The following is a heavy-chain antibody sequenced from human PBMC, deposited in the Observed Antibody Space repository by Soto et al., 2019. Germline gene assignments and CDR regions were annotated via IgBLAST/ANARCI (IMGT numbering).Heavy chain of an antibody. J-gene: IGHJ4*02. CDR3: ARRYGSGLDY. V-gene: IGHV4-59*08. Sequence: QVQLQESVPGLVKPSETLSLTCTVSGGSISSYYWSWIRPPPGKGLEWIGYIYYSGSTNYNPSLKSRVHISVDTSKNQSALKLSSVTAGDTAVYYCARRYGSGLDYWGQGTLVTVSS. D-gene: IGHD3-10*01. CDR2: IYYSGST. CDR1: GGSISSYY.